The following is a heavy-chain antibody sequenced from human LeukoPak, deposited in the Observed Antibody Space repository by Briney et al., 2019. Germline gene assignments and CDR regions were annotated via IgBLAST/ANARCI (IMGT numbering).Heavy chain of an antibody. V-gene: IGHV3-30*18. CDR1: GFTFSSYG. Sequence: PGGSLRLSCAASGFTFSSYGMHWVRQAPGKGLEWVAVISYDGSNKYYADSVKGRFTISRGNSKNTLYLQMNSLRAEDTAVYYCAKEGLHYDILTGSIYYYGMDVWGQGTTVTVSS. J-gene: IGHJ6*02. CDR3: AKEGLHYDILTGSIYYYGMDV. CDR2: ISYDGSNK. D-gene: IGHD3-9*01.